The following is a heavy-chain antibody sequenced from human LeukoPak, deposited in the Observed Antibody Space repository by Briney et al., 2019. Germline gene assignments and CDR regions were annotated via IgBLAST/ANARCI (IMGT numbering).Heavy chain of an antibody. CDR3: ARDLYFYATDY. Sequence: GGSLRLSCAASGFSLSRYWMSWVRQAPGKGLEWVANIGKDGTGNHYVDSVKGRFTISRDNAKNSVYLEMNSLRADDTAIYYCARDLYFYATDYWGQGTLVTVSS. V-gene: IGHV3-7*01. D-gene: IGHD2/OR15-2a*01. CDR1: GFSLSRYW. CDR2: IGKDGTGN. J-gene: IGHJ4*02.